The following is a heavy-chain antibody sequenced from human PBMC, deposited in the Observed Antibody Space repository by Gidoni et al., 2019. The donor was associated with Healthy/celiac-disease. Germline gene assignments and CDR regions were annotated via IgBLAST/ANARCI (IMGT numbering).Heavy chain of an antibody. CDR1: GGPVSSGSYY. V-gene: IGHV4-61*01. J-gene: IGHJ4*02. D-gene: IGHD4-17*01. CDR3: ARERDYSGGFDY. CDR2: IYYSGST. Sequence: QVQLQESGPGLVKPSETLSLTCTVSGGPVSSGSYYWSWIRQPPGKGLEWIGYIYYSGSTNYNPSLKSRVTISVDTSKNQFSLKLSSVTAADTAVYYCARERDYSGGFDYWGQGTLVTVSS.